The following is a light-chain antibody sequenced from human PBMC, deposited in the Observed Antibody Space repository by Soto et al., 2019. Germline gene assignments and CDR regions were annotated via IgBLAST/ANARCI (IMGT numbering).Light chain of an antibody. CDR1: QSVSSN. V-gene: IGKV3-15*01. Sequence: EIVMTQSPATLSLSPGERATLSCRASQSVSSNLAWYQQKPGQAPTLLIFGASTRATCIPARCSGSGCGTEFILTISSLQSEDFAVYYCQQYNNWPPWTFGRGTKVEIK. CDR3: QQYNNWPPWT. J-gene: IGKJ1*01. CDR2: GAS.